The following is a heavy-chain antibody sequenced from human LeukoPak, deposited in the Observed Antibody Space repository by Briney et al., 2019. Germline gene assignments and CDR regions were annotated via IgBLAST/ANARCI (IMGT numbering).Heavy chain of an antibody. CDR2: ISAYNGNT. CDR3: ARDHSKVVVIGSAVPFDY. CDR1: GYTFTSYG. D-gene: IGHD3-22*01. Sequence: ASVKVSCKASGYTFTSYGISWVRQAPGQGPEWMGWISAYNGNTNYAQKLQGRVTMTTDTSTSTAYMELRSLRSDDTAVYYCARDHSKVVVIGSAVPFDYWGQGTLVTVSS. V-gene: IGHV1-18*01. J-gene: IGHJ4*02.